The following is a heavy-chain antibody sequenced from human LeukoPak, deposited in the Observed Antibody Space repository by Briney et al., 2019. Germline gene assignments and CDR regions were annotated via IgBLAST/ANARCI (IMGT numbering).Heavy chain of an antibody. CDR1: GYTLTELS. V-gene: IGHV1-24*01. CDR2: YDPEDGET. Sequence: ASVKVSCKVSGYTLTELSMHWVRQAPGKGLEWMGGYDPEDGETIYAQNFQGRVTMTRDTSTSTVYMELGSLRSEDTAVYYCARGLGDHFDYWGQGTLVTVSS. CDR3: ARGLGDHFDY. J-gene: IGHJ4*02. D-gene: IGHD2-21*02.